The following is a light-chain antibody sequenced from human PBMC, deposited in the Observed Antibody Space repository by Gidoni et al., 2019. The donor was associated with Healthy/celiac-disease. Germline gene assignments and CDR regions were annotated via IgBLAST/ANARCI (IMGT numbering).Light chain of an antibody. CDR2: GAS. Sequence: EIVMSQSPATLSVSPGERATLSCRASQSVSSNLAWYQQKPGQSPMLLMYGASTRATGIPARFSGSGSGTEFTLTISSLQSEDFAVYYCQQYNNWPPMYTFGQGTKLEIK. CDR3: QQYNNWPPMYT. CDR1: QSVSSN. J-gene: IGKJ2*01. V-gene: IGKV3-15*01.